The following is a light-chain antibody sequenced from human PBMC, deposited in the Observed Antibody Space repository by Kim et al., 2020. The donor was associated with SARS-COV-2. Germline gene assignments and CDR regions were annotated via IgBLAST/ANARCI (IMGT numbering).Light chain of an antibody. J-gene: IGLJ1*01. V-gene: IGLV2-18*02. Sequence: QSALTQPPSVSWSPGQSVTISCTGTSSDFGRYNRVSWYQQPPGTAPKLIIYEVSNRPSGVPDRFSGSKSGNTASLTISGLQAEDEADYFCSSYTTSNTFVFGTGTKVTVL. CDR2: EVS. CDR1: SSDFGRYNR. CDR3: SSYTTSNTFV.